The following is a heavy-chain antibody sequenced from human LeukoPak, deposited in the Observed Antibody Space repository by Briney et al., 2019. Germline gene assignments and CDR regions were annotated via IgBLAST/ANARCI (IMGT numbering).Heavy chain of an antibody. D-gene: IGHD3-10*01. V-gene: IGHV4-59*01. CDR3: ARVRLWFGELGAFDY. J-gene: IGHJ4*02. CDR1: GGSISSYY. CDR2: IYYSGST. Sequence: SETLSLTCTVSGGSISSYYWSWIRQPPGKGLEWIGYIYYSGSTNYNPSLKSRVTISVDTSKNQFSLKLSSVTAADTAVYYCARVRLWFGELGAFDYWGQGTLVTVSS.